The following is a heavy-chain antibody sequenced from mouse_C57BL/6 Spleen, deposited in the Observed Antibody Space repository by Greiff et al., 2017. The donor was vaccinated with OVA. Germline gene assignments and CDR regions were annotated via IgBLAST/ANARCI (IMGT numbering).Heavy chain of an antibody. CDR1: GYTFTSYW. CDR2: IDPSDSYT. V-gene: IGHV1-50*01. Sequence: QVQLQQPGAELVKPGASVKLSCKASGYTFTSYWMQWVKQRPGQGLEWIGEIDPSDSYTNYNQKFKGKATLTVDTSSSTAYMQLSSLTSDDSAVYYCARIYDGYYYFDYWGQGTTLTVSS. CDR3: ARIYDGYYYFDY. J-gene: IGHJ2*01. D-gene: IGHD2-3*01.